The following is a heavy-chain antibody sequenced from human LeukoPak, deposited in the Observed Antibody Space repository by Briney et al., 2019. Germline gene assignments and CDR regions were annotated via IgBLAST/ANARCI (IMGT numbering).Heavy chain of an antibody. D-gene: IGHD6-6*01. V-gene: IGHV1-2*02. CDR3: ASSSIAARLLDY. J-gene: IGHJ4*02. CDR2: INPDSGGT. Sequence: ASVRVSCKASGYTFTNYYIHWVRQAPGQGLEWMGWINPDSGGTNYAQKFQGRVTMTRDTSISTAYMELRSLRSDDTAVYYCASSSIAARLLDYWGQGTLVTVSS. CDR1: GYTFTNYY.